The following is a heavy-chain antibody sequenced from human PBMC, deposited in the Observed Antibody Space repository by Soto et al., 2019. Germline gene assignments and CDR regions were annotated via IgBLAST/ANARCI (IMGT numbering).Heavy chain of an antibody. V-gene: IGHV3-23*01. J-gene: IGHJ4*02. D-gene: IGHD3-10*01. Sequence: GGSLRLSCAASGFTFSSYAMSWVRQAPGKGLEWVSAISGSGGSTYYADSVKGRFTISRDNSKNTLYLQMNSLRAEDTAVYYCAKFVHYYGSGSDGGYFDYWGQGTLVTVSS. CDR2: ISGSGGST. CDR1: GFTFSSYA. CDR3: AKFVHYYGSGSDGGYFDY.